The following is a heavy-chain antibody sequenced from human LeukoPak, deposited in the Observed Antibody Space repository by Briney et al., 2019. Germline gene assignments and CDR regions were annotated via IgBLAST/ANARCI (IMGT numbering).Heavy chain of an antibody. CDR1: GFSFSDYS. V-gene: IGHV3-21*04. J-gene: IGHJ4*02. D-gene: IGHD6-13*01. CDR2: FSTSRSQV. CDR3: ARGHTIAAAFASDY. Sequence: GGSLRLSCEASGFSFSDYSMNWVRQAPGQGLEWVACFSTSRSQVYYADSVKGRFTVSRDNAKNSLYLQMNSLRAEDTAVYYCARGHTIAAAFASDYWGQGTLVTVSS.